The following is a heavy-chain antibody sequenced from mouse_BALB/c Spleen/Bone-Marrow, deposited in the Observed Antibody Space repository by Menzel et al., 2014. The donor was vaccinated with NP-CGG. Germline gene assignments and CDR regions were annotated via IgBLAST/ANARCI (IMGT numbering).Heavy chain of an antibody. Sequence: EVMLVESGGGLVQPGGSRKLSCAASGFTFSSFGMHWVRQAPEKGPEWVAYINSGSSITYYADTLKGRFTISRDNPKNTLFLQMTSLRSEDTAIYYCTRSRGNWDDFDVWGAGTTVTVSS. D-gene: IGHD4-1*01. CDR3: TRSRGNWDDFDV. V-gene: IGHV5-17*02. CDR1: GFTFSSFG. J-gene: IGHJ1*01. CDR2: INSGSSIT.